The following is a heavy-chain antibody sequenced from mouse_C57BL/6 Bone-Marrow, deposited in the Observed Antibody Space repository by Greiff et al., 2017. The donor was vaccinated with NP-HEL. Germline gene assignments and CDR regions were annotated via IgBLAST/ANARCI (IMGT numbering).Heavy chain of an antibody. D-gene: IGHD2-4*01. CDR2: ISYDGSN. J-gene: IGHJ2*01. V-gene: IGHV3-6*01. Sequence: ESGPGLVKPSQSLSLTCSVTGYSITSGYYWNWIRQFPGNKQEWMGYISYDGSNNYNPSLKNRISITRDTSKNQFFLKLNSVTTEDTATYYCARDYDYVYWGQGTTLTVSS. CDR3: ARDYDYVY. CDR1: GYSITSGYY.